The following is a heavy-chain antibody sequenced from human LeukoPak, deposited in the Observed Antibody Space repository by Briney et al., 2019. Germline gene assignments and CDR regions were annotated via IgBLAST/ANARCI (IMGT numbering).Heavy chain of an antibody. V-gene: IGHV1-69*13. Sequence: GASVKVSCKTSGYNFISYGISWVRQAPGQGLEWMGGIIPIFGTENYAQKFQGRVTITADESTSTAYMELSSLRSEDTAVYYCARRGGPSPMDYWGQGTLVTVSS. CDR1: GYNFISYG. D-gene: IGHD2-15*01. CDR2: IIPIFGTE. CDR3: ARRGGPSPMDY. J-gene: IGHJ4*02.